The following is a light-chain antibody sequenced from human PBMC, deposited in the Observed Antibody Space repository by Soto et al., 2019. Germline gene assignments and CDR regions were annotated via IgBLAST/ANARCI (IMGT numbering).Light chain of an antibody. CDR1: QNLYDW. CDR2: KAS. J-gene: IGKJ1*01. V-gene: IGKV1-5*03. Sequence: DIQLTQSPSTLSASVGDRVTITCRASQNLYDWLAWFQQKPGKVPTLLIYKASGLESGVPSRFSGSGFGTEFTLTISSLQPNDSSTYYCQQYNNYPWTFGQGTKVEIK. CDR3: QQYNNYPWT.